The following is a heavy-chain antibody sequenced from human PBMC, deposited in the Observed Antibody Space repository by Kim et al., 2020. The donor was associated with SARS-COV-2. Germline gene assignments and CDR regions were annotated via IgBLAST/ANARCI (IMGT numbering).Heavy chain of an antibody. CDR1: GYTFTSYG. CDR3: ARGLTAMVMGYYYYGMDV. V-gene: IGHV1-18*04. D-gene: IGHD5-18*01. J-gene: IGHJ6*02. CDR2: ISAYNGNT. Sequence: ASVKVSCKASGYTFTSYGISWVRQAPGQGLEWMGWISAYNGNTNYAQKLQGRVTMTTDTSTSTAYMELRSLRSDDTAVYYCARGLTAMVMGYYYYGMDVWGQGTTVTVSS.